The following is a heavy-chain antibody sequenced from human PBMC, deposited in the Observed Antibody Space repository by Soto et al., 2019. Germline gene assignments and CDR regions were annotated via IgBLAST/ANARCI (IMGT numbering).Heavy chain of an antibody. Sequence: ASVKVSCKASGYTFTSYAMHWVRQAPGQRLEWMGWINAGNGNTKYSQKFQGRVTITRDTSASTACMELSSLRSEDTAVYYCASAYCSSTSCYTWWFDPWGQGTLVTV. CDR3: ASAYCSSTSCYTWWFDP. CDR2: INAGNGNT. V-gene: IGHV1-3*01. CDR1: GYTFTSYA. D-gene: IGHD2-2*02. J-gene: IGHJ5*02.